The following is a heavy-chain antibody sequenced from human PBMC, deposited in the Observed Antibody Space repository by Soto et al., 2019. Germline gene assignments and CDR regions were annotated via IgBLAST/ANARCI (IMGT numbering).Heavy chain of an antibody. J-gene: IGHJ4*02. Sequence: HPGXSQRLSWAASEFTFRSYAMHWVRQAPGKGMEYVFXISSNXGSTYYGISVXXRFTISRXXSKKKLYIQKGSLRAEDMAVYYCARGPGYFFAYWGKGTLVTVCS. CDR3: ARGPGYFFAY. CDR1: EFTFRSYA. CDR2: ISSNXGST. V-gene: IGHV3-64*01.